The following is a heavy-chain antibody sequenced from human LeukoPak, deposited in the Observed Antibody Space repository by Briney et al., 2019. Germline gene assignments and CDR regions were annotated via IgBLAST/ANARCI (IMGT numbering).Heavy chain of an antibody. V-gene: IGHV3-53*01. Sequence: PGGSLRLSCAASGFTVSSNYMSWVRQAPGKGLEWVSVIYSGGSTYYADSVKGRFTISRDNSKNTLYLQMNSLRAEDTAVYYCARDRGIAVAGPGSVPYYYYGMDVWGKGTTVTVSS. CDR3: ARDRGIAVAGPGSVPYYYYGMDV. CDR1: GFTVSSNY. CDR2: IYSGGST. D-gene: IGHD6-19*01. J-gene: IGHJ6*04.